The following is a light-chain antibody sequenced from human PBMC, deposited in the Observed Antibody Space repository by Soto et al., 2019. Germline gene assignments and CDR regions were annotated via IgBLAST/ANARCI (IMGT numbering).Light chain of an antibody. Sequence: QSALTQPPSASGSPGQSVTISCTGTSSDVGGYNYVSWYQQHPGKAPKLMISEVTKRPSGVPDRFSGSKSGNTASLTVSGLQADDEADYFCSSYAGSNNVIFGGGTQLTVL. CDR1: SSDVGGYNY. V-gene: IGLV2-8*01. CDR2: EVT. J-gene: IGLJ2*01. CDR3: SSYAGSNNVI.